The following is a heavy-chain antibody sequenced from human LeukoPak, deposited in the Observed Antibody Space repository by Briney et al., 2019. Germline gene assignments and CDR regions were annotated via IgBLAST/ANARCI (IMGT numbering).Heavy chain of an antibody. CDR1: GGSISSYY. Sequence: SETLSPTCTVSGGSISSYYWSWIRQPPGKGLEWIGYIYYSGSTNYNPSLKSRVTISVDTSKNQFSLKLSSVTAADTAVYYCARSYYYDSRGAFDIWGQGTMVTVSS. V-gene: IGHV4-59*01. CDR2: IYYSGST. J-gene: IGHJ3*02. CDR3: ARSYYYDSRGAFDI. D-gene: IGHD3-22*01.